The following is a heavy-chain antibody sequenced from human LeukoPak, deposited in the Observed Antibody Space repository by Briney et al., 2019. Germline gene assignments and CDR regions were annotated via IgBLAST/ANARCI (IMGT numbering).Heavy chain of an antibody. CDR2: VNGGDGDT. CDR1: GYTFTSFA. J-gene: IGHJ4*02. V-gene: IGHV1-3*01. Sequence: GASVKVSCKASGYTFTSFAIHWVRQAPGQRLEWMGWVNGGDGDTKYLQNFQGRVTITRDTSASTSYMELSSPTSEDTAIYYCALTDYGDYWGQGTLVTVSS. CDR3: ALTDYGDY.